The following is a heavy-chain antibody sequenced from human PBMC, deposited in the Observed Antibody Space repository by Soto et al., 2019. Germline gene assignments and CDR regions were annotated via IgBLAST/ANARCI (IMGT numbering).Heavy chain of an antibody. CDR2: IDSDDGTT. CDR3: VRPYYSSSWFPFDR. J-gene: IGHJ4*02. V-gene: IGHV3-11*01. CDR1: GFDFGDYY. D-gene: IGHD6-13*01. Sequence: PGGSLRLSCTASGFDFGDYYMSWSRQAPGKGLEWVSYIDSDDGTTYYTDSVKGRFTISRDNAKNSLYLQMNSLRVEDTALYYCVRPYYSSSWFPFDRWGQGTLVTVSS.